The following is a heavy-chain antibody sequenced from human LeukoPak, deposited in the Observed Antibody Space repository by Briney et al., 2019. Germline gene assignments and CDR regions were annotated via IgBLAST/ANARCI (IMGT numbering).Heavy chain of an antibody. CDR1: DFTVSNNY. CDR3: ARWTTLHFDY. CDR2: IYSGGGT. D-gene: IGHD4-17*01. Sequence: PGGSLRLSCAVSDFTVSNNYMSWVRQAPGKGLEWVSLIYSGGGTYYADSVKGRFTISRDNSKNTLYLQMNSLRAEDTAVYYCARWTTLHFDYWGQGTLVTVSS. V-gene: IGHV3-53*01. J-gene: IGHJ4*02.